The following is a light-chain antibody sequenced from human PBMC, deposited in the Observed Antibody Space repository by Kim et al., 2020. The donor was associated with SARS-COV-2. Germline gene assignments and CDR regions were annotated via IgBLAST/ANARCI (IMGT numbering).Light chain of an antibody. CDR3: QHRRNWPLT. V-gene: IGKV3-11*01. CDR2: DAS. Sequence: EIVLTQSPATLSLSPGERATLSCRASQSVSSSLGWYQRKPGQAPRLLIYDASNRATGIPARFSGSGSGTDFTLTISSLEPEDFAVYYCQHRRNWPLTFGGGTKVEI. CDR1: QSVSSS. J-gene: IGKJ4*01.